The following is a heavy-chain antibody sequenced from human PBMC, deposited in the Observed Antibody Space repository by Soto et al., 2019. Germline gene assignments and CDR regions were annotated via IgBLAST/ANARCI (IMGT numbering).Heavy chain of an antibody. CDR1: GYTLTELS. Sequence: ASVKVSCKVSGYTLTELSMHWVRQAPGKGLEWMGGFDSEDGETIYAQKFQGRVTMTEDTSTDTAYMELSSLRSEDTAMYYCATLYYYDSSGWFDPWGQGTLVTVSS. D-gene: IGHD3-22*01. CDR2: FDSEDGET. J-gene: IGHJ5*02. V-gene: IGHV1-24*01. CDR3: ATLYYYDSSGWFDP.